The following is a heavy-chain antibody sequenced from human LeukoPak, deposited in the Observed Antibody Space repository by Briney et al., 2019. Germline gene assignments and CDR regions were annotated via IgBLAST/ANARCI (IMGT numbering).Heavy chain of an antibody. CDR3: ARMLGYDFWSGYYRLSAFDY. CDR2: IYYSGST. V-gene: IGHV4-59*01. J-gene: IGHJ4*02. Sequence: SETLSLTRTVSGGSISSYYWSWIRQPPGQGLEWIGYIYYSGSTNYNPSLKSRVTISVDTSKNQFSLKLSSVTAADTAVYYCARMLGYDFWSGYYRLSAFDYWGQGTLVTVSS. CDR1: GGSISSYY. D-gene: IGHD3-3*01.